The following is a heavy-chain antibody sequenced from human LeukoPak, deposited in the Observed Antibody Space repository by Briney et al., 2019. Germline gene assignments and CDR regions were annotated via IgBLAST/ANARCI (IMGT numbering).Heavy chain of an antibody. J-gene: IGHJ3*02. D-gene: IGHD6-6*01. Sequence: SETLSLTCTVSGGSITSYYWSWIRQPPGKGLEWIGYIYNSETINYNPSLTSRVTISLDTSKNQVSLKLTSVTAADTAVYYCVRVGGASSILSTFDIWGQGTMVTASS. CDR1: GGSITSYY. CDR3: VRVGGASSILSTFDI. V-gene: IGHV4-59*01. CDR2: IYNSETI.